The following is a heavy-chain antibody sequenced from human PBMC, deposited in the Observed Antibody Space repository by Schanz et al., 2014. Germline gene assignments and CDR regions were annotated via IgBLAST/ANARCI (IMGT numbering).Heavy chain of an antibody. CDR1: GFTFSSYS. CDR3: VKDPDKYNWNDVEGMDV. J-gene: IGHJ6*01. V-gene: IGHV3-66*01. CDR2: TYSGGST. Sequence: VQLVESGGGLVKPGGSLRLSCSASGFTFSSYSMYWVRQAPGKGLEWVSITYSGGSTYYADPVKGRFTISRDNSKNTLYLQMKSLRVEDTAVYYCVKDPDKYNWNDVEGMDVWGPRTTVTVSS. D-gene: IGHD1-1*01.